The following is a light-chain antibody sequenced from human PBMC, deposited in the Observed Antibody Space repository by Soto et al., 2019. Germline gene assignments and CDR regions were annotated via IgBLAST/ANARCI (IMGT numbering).Light chain of an antibody. J-gene: IGKJ1*01. V-gene: IGKV1-5*03. CDR3: QQYNGYPLRT. CDR1: QSISSW. Sequence: DIRMKKSPATLSLYVGERVTITCRASQSISSWLAWYQQKPGKAPKLLIYKASSLESGVPSRFSGSGSGTEFTLTISSLQPEDFAIYYCQQYNGYPLRTFGQGAKVDVK. CDR2: KAS.